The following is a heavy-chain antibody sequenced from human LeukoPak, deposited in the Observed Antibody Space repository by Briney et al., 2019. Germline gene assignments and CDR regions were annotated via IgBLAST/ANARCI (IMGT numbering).Heavy chain of an antibody. V-gene: IGHV3-23*01. CDR3: ANPSANWGGPSQYFTMDV. J-gene: IGHJ6*02. CDR2: ISESGGAS. Sequence: GGSLRLSCADSGFTFKNNAMSWVREAPGKGLEWVSGISESGGASFYAYSVKGRFTVSRDNSKDTLSLQMNSLSAEHTGVYFCANPSANWGGPSQYFTMDVWGRGTTVTVSS. D-gene: IGHD3-16*01. CDR1: GFTFKNNA.